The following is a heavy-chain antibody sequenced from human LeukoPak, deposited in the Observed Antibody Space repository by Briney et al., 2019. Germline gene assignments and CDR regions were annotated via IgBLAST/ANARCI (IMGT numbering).Heavy chain of an antibody. CDR1: GYSVTSYW. J-gene: IGHJ4*02. D-gene: IGHD1-26*01. V-gene: IGHV5-51*01. Sequence: GESLKISREGSGYSVTSYWSGWVRQMPGKSLESIGSIYPRDSETRYSPPFQGQATISDDKSISTAYLQWSSLKASDTAMYYCARGKSGSPHQDFDYWGQGTLITVSS. CDR3: ARGKSGSPHQDFDY. CDR2: IYPRDSET.